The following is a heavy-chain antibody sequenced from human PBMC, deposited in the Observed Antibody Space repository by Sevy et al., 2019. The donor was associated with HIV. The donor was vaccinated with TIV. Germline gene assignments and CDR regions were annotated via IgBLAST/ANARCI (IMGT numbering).Heavy chain of an antibody. CDR2: IYDAGST. CDR1: GFTVSSVY. V-gene: IGHV3-53*01. D-gene: IGHD6-19*01. CDR3: ARESGYSSSPGAFDI. Sequence: GGSLRLSCAASGFTVSSVYMSWVRQAPGKGLEWVSFIYDAGSTYFADSLEGRFTISRDDSKNTLYLQMNSLRAEDTAVYFCARESGYSSSPGAFDIWGQGTMVTVSS. J-gene: IGHJ3*02.